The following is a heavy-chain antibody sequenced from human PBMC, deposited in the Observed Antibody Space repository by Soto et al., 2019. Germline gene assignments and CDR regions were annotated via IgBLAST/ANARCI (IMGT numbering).Heavy chain of an antibody. CDR2: IYWDDSK. J-gene: IGHJ4*02. D-gene: IGHD1-26*01. CDR1: GFSLTTDRVG. CDR3: AHAYGGRSLY. Sequence: QITLKESGPTLVKPTQTLTLTCTFSGFSLTTDRVGVGWIRQPPGEALEWLAVIYWDDSKTYRPSLESRLTITKDNSKNQVAPTMTNMDSLDTATYYCAHAYGGRSLYWGQGTLVTVSS. V-gene: IGHV2-5*02.